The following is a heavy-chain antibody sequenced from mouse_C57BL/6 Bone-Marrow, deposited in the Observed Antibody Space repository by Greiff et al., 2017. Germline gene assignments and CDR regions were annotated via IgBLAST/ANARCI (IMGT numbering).Heavy chain of an antibody. CDR1: GYTFTSYW. D-gene: IGHD4-1*01. CDR3: ARPGAWFAY. Sequence: VKLMEPGAELVKPGASVKMSCKASGYTFTSYWITWVKQRPGQGLEWIGDIYPGSGSTNYNEKFKSKATLTVDTSSSTAYMQLSSLTSEDSAVYYCARPGAWFAYWGQGTLVTVSA. V-gene: IGHV1-55*01. J-gene: IGHJ3*01. CDR2: IYPGSGST.